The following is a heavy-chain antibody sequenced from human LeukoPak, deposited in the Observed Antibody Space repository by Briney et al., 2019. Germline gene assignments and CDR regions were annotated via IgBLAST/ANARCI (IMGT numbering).Heavy chain of an antibody. CDR3: ASTLVKSHANYY. CDR1: GGSISSSDYY. J-gene: IGHJ4*02. V-gene: IGHV4-39*07. D-gene: IGHD2/OR15-2a*01. CDR2: IYYGGST. Sequence: SETLSLTCTVSGGSISSSDYYWGWIRQPPGKGLEWIGSIYYGGSTYYNPSLKSRVTISVDTSMNQFSLKLSSVTAADTAVYYCASTLVKSHANYYWGQGTLVTVSS.